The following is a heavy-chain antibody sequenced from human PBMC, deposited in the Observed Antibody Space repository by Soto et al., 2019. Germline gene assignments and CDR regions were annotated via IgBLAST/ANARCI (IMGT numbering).Heavy chain of an antibody. D-gene: IGHD2-21*02. CDR1: GFTFSDFA. Sequence: EVQLLESGGDLVQAGGSLRLSCAASGFTFSDFAMMWVRQAPGRGPECVSAISAGGVATYYADSVMGRFTISRDNSRNTLYLQMNSLRGEDTAVYYCAKRLTSGDEGFWGRGTLVTVSS. CDR2: ISAGGVAT. J-gene: IGHJ4*02. V-gene: IGHV3-23*01. CDR3: AKRLTSGDEGF.